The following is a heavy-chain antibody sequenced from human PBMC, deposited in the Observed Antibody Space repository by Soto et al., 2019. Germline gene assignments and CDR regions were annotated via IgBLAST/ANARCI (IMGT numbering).Heavy chain of an antibody. CDR3: ARRTYYYGMDV. CDR2: IYYSWST. J-gene: IGHJ6*02. V-gene: IGHV4-30-4*01. CDR1: GGSISSGDYY. Sequence: PSETLSLTCTVSGGSISSGDYYWSWIRQPPGKGLEWIGYIYYSWSTYYNPSLKSRVTISVDTSKNQFSLKLSSVTAADTAVYYCARRTYYYGMDVWGQGTTVTVSS.